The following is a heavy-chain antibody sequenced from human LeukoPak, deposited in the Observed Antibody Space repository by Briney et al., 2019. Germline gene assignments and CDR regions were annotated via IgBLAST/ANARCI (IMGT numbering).Heavy chain of an antibody. CDR1: GYTFTSYT. J-gene: IGHJ4*02. D-gene: IGHD4-17*01. CDR2: INTNTGNP. CDR3: ARDGGMPTVNY. Sequence: ASVKVSCKASGYTFTSYTLHWVRQAPGQSLEWMGWINTNTGNPTYAQGFTGRFVFSLDTSVSTAYLQISSLKAEDTAVYYCARDGGMPTVNYWGQGTLVTVSS. V-gene: IGHV7-4-1*02.